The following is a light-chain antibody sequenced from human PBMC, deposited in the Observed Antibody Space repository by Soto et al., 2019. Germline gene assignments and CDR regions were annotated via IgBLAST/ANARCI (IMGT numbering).Light chain of an antibody. Sequence: QSALTQPASVSGSPGQSITISCTGTSSDVGGYDYVSWYQQHPGKPPKLMIYDVSNRPSGVSNRFSGSKSGNTASLTISGLQAEDEADYYCSSYTSSSTRFGGGTQLTVL. CDR3: SSYTSSSTR. V-gene: IGLV2-14*01. J-gene: IGLJ2*01. CDR2: DVS. CDR1: SSDVGGYDY.